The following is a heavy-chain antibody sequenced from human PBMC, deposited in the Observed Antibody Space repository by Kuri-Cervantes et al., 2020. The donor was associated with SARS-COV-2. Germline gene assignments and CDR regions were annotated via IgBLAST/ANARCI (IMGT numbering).Heavy chain of an antibody. CDR2: INHSGST. J-gene: IGHJ6*02. CDR1: GGSFSGYY. D-gene: IGHD3-3*01. Sequence: GSLRLSCTVYGGSFSGYYWSWIRQPPGKGLEWIGEINHSGSTNYNPSLKSRVTISVDTSKNQFSLKLSSVTAADTAVYYCARDSRLVGYYRNYYYGMDVWGQGTTVTVSS. V-gene: IGHV4-34*01. CDR3: ARDSRLVGYYRNYYYGMDV.